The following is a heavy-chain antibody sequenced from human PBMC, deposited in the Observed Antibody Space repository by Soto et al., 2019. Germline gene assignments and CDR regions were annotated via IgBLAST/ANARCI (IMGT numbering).Heavy chain of an antibody. CDR1: GFTFSRYG. CDR3: AKSDRNSYGYYYGMDV. CDR2: ISYDGSNK. Sequence: GSLRLSCAASGFTFSRYGMHWVRQAPGKGLEWVAVISYDGSNKYYVDSVKGRFTISRDNSKNTLYLQMNSLRGEDTAVYYCAKSDRNSYGYYYGMDVWGKGTTVTVSS. V-gene: IGHV3-30*18. J-gene: IGHJ6*04. D-gene: IGHD5-18*01.